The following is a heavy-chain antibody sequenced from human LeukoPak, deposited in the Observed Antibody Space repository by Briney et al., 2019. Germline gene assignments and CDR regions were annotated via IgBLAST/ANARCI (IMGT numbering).Heavy chain of an antibody. D-gene: IGHD1-7*01. Sequence: PSETLPLTCTVSGGSVSSNSFYWGWIRQSPGRGMEWIGNMYYSGSTYYSPSLKSRVTISVDTSKNHFSLTLSSVTAADTAVYYCAAGISATTIVGWFDPWGQGTLVTVSS. CDR2: MYYSGST. V-gene: IGHV4-39*02. CDR3: AAGISATTIVGWFDP. J-gene: IGHJ5*02. CDR1: GGSVSSNSFY.